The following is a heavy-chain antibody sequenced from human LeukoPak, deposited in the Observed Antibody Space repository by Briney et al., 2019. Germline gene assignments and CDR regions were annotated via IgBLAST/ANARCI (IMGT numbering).Heavy chain of an antibody. D-gene: IGHD3-10*01. J-gene: IGHJ4*02. CDR2: ISYDGSNK. CDR3: ARDRIGTMVRGVIIRPGGYFDY. V-gene: IGHV3-30*03. Sequence: GRSLRLSCAASGFTFSSYGMHWVRQAPGKGLEWVAVISYDGSNKYYADSVKGRFTISRDNAKNTQHLEMNSLRAEDTAVYYCARDRIGTMVRGVIIRPGGYFDYWGQGTLVTVSA. CDR1: GFTFSSYG.